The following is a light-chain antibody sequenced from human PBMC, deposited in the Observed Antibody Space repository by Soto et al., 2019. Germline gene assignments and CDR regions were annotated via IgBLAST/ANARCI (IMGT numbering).Light chain of an antibody. V-gene: IGLV2-14*01. CDR3: SSYSATNTLV. CDR2: EVT. Sequence: HSALAQPASVSGSPGQSITISCTGTSSDVGDYPYVSWYQQHPGKVPKLIIYEVTNRPSGVTSRFSGSKSENTASLTISGLQAEDEADYYCSSYSATNTLVSGSGTKVTVL. J-gene: IGLJ1*01. CDR1: SSDVGDYPY.